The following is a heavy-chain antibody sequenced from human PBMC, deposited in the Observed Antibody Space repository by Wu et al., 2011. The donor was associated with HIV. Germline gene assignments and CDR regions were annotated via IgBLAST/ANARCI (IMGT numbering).Heavy chain of an antibody. CDR1: GYTFTSYY. Sequence: QVHLVQSGAEVKKPGASVKVSCKASGYTFTSYYMHWVRQAPGQGLEWMGRINPSGGSTNNAQKFQGRVTMTRDTSTSTVYMELSSLRSDDTAVYYCARDRPPDGGYGHSYFFYGMDVWGQGTTVTVSS. V-gene: IGHV1-46*01. CDR3: ARDRPPDGGYGHSYFFYGMDV. J-gene: IGHJ6*02. D-gene: IGHD3-10*01. CDR2: INPSGGST.